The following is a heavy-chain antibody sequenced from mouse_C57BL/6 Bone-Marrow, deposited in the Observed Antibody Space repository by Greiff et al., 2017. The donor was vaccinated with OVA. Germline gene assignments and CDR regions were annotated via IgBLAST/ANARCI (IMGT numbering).Heavy chain of an antibody. Sequence: VQLQQPGAELVKPGASVKLSCKASGYTFTSYWMQWVKQRPGQGLEWIGEIDPSDSYTNYNQKFKGKATLTVDTSSSTAYMQLSSLTSEDSAVDYCARGGGYYENYWGQGTTLTVSS. D-gene: IGHD2-3*01. CDR1: GYTFTSYW. V-gene: IGHV1-50*01. CDR2: IDPSDSYT. J-gene: IGHJ2*01. CDR3: ARGGGYYENY.